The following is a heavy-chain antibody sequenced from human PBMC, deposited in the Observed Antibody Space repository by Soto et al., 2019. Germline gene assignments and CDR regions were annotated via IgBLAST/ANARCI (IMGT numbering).Heavy chain of an antibody. CDR1: GFSFSSYG. Sequence: QEQLVESGGGVVQPGRSLRLSCAASGFSFSSYGMHWVRQAPGKGLEWVAAISYDGSNKYYADFVKGRFTISRDNSKNTLYVQMNSLRAEDTAVYYCAKEVWSGPMDVWGQGTTVTVSS. V-gene: IGHV3-30*18. D-gene: IGHD3-3*01. CDR3: AKEVWSGPMDV. J-gene: IGHJ6*02. CDR2: ISYDGSNK.